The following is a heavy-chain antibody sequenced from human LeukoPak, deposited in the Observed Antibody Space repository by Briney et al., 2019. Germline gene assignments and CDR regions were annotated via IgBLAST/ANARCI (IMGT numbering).Heavy chain of an antibody. CDR3: ARQIASAGTAGFDF. V-gene: IGHV4-4*07. D-gene: IGHD6-13*01. CDR1: GGSISSYY. CDR2: IYSTGST. Sequence: SETLSLTCTVSGGSISSYYWSWVRQPAGKGLEWIGRIYSTGSTNYNPSLKSRVTMSVDTSKNQFSLRLRSVTAADTAVYYCARQIASAGTAGFDFWGQGALVTVSS. J-gene: IGHJ4*02.